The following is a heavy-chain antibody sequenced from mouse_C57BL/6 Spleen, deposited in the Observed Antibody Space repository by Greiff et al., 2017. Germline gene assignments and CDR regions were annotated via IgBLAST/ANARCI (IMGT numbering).Heavy chain of an antibody. J-gene: IGHJ2*01. D-gene: IGHD1-1*01. CDR3: ARQDYGSSSFDY. Sequence: LEESGAELVKPGASVKISCKASGYAFSSYWMNWVKQRPGKGLEWIGQIYPGDGDTNYNGKFKGKATLTADKSSSTAYMQLSSLTSEDSAVYFCARQDYGSSSFDYWGQGTTLTVSS. V-gene: IGHV1-80*01. CDR2: IYPGDGDT. CDR1: GYAFSSYW.